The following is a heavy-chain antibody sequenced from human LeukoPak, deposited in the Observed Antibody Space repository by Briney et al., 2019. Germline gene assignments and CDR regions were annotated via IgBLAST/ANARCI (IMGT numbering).Heavy chain of an antibody. D-gene: IGHD2/OR15-2a*01. J-gene: IGHJ2*01. V-gene: IGHV3-23*01. CDR1: GFTIITYA. Sequence: PGGSLRLSCAASGFTIITYAMSWVRQAPGRGLEWVSAISGGSGNTYYADSVRGRFTISRDNSKNTLYLQMNSLRAEDTAIYYCAKDAFLWYFGLWGRGTLVTVSS. CDR3: AKDAFLWYFGL. CDR2: ISGGSGNT.